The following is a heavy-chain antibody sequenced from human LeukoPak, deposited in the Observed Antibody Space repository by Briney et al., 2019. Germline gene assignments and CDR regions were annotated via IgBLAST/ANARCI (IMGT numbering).Heavy chain of an antibody. V-gene: IGHV4-38-2*02. CDR3: ARDYYDSSGKLGSRFDA. CDR2: MYHIGNT. D-gene: IGHD3-22*01. CDR1: GYSISSGYY. Sequence: SETLSLTCTVSGYSISSGYYWGWIRQPPGKGLEWIGSMYHIGNTYYNPSLKSRVTISIDKSKNEFSLKLTSVTAADTAFYYCARDYYDSSGKLGSRFDAWGQGTLVTVSS. J-gene: IGHJ5*02.